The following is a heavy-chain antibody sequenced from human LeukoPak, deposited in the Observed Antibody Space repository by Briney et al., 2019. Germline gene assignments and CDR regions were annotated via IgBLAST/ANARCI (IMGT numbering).Heavy chain of an antibody. CDR3: AKPRGVTMVRGVIYDY. CDR2: XXXSGGST. CDR1: GFTFSSYA. Sequence: GGSLRLSCAASGFTFSSYAMXXXXXXXXXXXXXXXXXXXSGGSTYYADSVKGRFTISRDNSKNTLYLQMNSLRAEDTAVYYCAKPRGVTMVRGVIYDYWGQGTLVTVSS. D-gene: IGHD3-10*01. V-gene: IGHV3-23*01. J-gene: IGHJ4*02.